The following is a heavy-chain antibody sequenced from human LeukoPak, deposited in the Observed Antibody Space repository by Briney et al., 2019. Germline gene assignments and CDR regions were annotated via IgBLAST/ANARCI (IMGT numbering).Heavy chain of an antibody. CDR1: GGSFSGYY. J-gene: IGHJ4*02. Sequence: PSETLSLTCAVYGGSFSGYYWSWIRQPPGKGLEWIGEINHSGSTNYNPSLKSRVTISVDTSKNQFSLQLSSVTAADTAVYYCARAWSGYDLDYWGQGTLVTVSS. D-gene: IGHD5-12*01. V-gene: IGHV4-34*01. CDR3: ARAWSGYDLDY. CDR2: INHSGST.